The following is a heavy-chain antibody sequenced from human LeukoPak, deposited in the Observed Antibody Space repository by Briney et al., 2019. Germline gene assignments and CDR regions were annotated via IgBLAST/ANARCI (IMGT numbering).Heavy chain of an antibody. J-gene: IGHJ6*03. CDR2: ISGSGGST. V-gene: IGHV3-23*01. CDR3: ARDPTLWFGESYYYYYMDV. Sequence: GGSLRLSCAASGFTFSSYGMSWVRQAPGKGLEWVSAISGSGGSTYYADSVKGRFTTSRDNSKNTLYLQMNSLRAEDTAVYYCARDPTLWFGESYYYYYMDVWGKGTTVTVSS. D-gene: IGHD3-10*01. CDR1: GFTFSSYG.